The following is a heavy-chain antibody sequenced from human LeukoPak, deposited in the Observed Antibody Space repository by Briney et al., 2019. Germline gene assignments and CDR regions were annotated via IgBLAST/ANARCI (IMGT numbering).Heavy chain of an antibody. D-gene: IGHD4-23*01. V-gene: IGHV3-48*01. Sequence: GGSLRLSCAASGFTFSSYEMNWVRQAPGKGLEWVSYISSSSGTIYYADSVKGRFTISRDNAKNSLYLQMNSLRVEDTAVYYCARESISNSDYWGQGTLVTVSS. J-gene: IGHJ4*02. CDR2: ISSSSGTI. CDR3: ARESISNSDY. CDR1: GFTFSSYE.